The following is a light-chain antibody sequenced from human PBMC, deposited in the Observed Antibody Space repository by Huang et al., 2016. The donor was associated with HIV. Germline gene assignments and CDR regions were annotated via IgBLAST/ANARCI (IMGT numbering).Light chain of an antibody. V-gene: IGKV3-15*01. CDR2: AAS. Sequence: EIVMTQSPATLSVSPGERATLSCRASQSITSNLAWYQQKPGQAPRLLIYAASTRATCIPARFSGSGSGTEFTLSISSLQSEDFAVYYCQQYNNWPPWTFGQGTKVEIK. CDR3: QQYNNWPPWT. CDR1: QSITSN. J-gene: IGKJ1*01.